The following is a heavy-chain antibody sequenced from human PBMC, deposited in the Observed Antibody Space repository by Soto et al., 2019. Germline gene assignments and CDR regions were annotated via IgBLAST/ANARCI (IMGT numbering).Heavy chain of an antibody. D-gene: IGHD4-17*01. CDR3: TRQNGDFFEY. J-gene: IGHJ4*02. V-gene: IGHV3-73*01. CDR1: WFTFSGSA. Sequence: GGSLRLSCATSWFTFSGSAMHWVRQASGKGLEWVGHIRTKANRYATVYAASVKGRFTISRDDSKNTAYLQVNSLKTEDTAVYYCTRQNGDFFEYWGQGALVTVSS. CDR2: IRTKANRYAT.